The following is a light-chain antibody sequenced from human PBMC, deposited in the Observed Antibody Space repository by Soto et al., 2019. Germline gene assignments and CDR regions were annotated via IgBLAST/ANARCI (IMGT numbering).Light chain of an antibody. V-gene: IGKV3-20*01. CDR2: GAS. Sequence: EIVLTQSPGTLSLSPGERATLSCMASQSVTNNYLAWYQQKPGQAPRLLIDGASRRATAIPDRFSGSGSGTDFTLTISRLETEDFAVFYCQQYGSSPITFGKGTRLEI. J-gene: IGKJ5*01. CDR3: QQYGSSPIT. CDR1: QSVTNNY.